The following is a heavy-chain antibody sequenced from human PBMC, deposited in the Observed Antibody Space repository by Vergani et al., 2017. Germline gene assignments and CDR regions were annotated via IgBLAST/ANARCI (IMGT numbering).Heavy chain of an antibody. CDR1: GFTFSSYS. J-gene: IGHJ1*01. D-gene: IGHD2-2*01. V-gene: IGHV3-23*04. CDR3: AKVKGYCSSTSCYIEYFQH. Sequence: EVQLVESGGGLVKPGGSLRLSCAASGFTFSSYSMNWVRQAPGKGLEWVSAISGSGGSTYYADSVKGRFTISRDNSKNTLYLQMNSLRAEDTAVYYCAKVKGYCSSTSCYIEYFQHWGQGTLVTVSS. CDR2: ISGSGGST.